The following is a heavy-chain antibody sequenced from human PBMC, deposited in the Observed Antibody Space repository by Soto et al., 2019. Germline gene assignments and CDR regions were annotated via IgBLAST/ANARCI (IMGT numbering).Heavy chain of an antibody. D-gene: IGHD3-9*01. Sequence: AAVKVSCKASGYTFTGYYMNWVRQAPGQGLEWMGWINPNSGGTNYAQKFQGRVTMTRDTSISTAYMELSRLRSDDTAVYYCARGYFDWYNWFDPWGQGTLVTVSS. V-gene: IGHV1-2*02. J-gene: IGHJ5*02. CDR2: INPNSGGT. CDR3: ARGYFDWYNWFDP. CDR1: GYTFTGYY.